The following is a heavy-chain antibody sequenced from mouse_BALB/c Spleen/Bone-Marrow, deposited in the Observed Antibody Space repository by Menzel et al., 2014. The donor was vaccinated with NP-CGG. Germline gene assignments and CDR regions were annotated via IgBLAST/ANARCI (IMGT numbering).Heavy chain of an antibody. J-gene: IGHJ4*01. Sequence: EVHLVESGGGLVQPGGSLRLSCEASGFTSIDYYMTWVRQPPGKALEWLGFIRNRANGYTTEYSASVKGRFTISRDISQSIFYLQTNTLRAEDSATYYCARETGYAYGNFAMDYWGQGTSVTVSS. CDR2: IRNRANGYTT. CDR3: ARETGYAYGNFAMDY. CDR1: GFTSIDYY. V-gene: IGHV7-3*02. D-gene: IGHD2-1*01.